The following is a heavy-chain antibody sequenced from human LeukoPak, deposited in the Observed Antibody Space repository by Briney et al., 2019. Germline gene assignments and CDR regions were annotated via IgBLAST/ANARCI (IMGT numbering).Heavy chain of an antibody. J-gene: IGHJ5*02. D-gene: IGHD4-17*01. CDR1: GFTFRTYA. V-gene: IGHV3-30-3*01. CDR2: TSYDGNNK. CDR3: ARVSMTTVTTTLHWFDP. Sequence: GGSLRLSCAASGFTFRTYAMHWVRQAPGKGLEWVAVTSYDGNNKYYADSVRGRFTISRDNSKNALYLQMNSLRAEDTAVYYCARVSMTTVTTTLHWFDPWGQGTLVTVSS.